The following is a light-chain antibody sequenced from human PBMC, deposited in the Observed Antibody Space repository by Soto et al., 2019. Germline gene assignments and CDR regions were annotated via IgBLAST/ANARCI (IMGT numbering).Light chain of an antibody. J-gene: IGKJ2*01. V-gene: IGKV1-17*01. CDR1: HGITRD. CDR2: AAS. CDR3: LHHNSYPYS. Sequence: DIQMTQSPSSLSASVGDRVSITCRASHGITRDLAWYQQKPGKAPKRLIYAASSLQSGVPSRFRGSVSGTEFNLTIFSLQPEDFTTYYCLHHNSYPYSFGQGTRLEIK.